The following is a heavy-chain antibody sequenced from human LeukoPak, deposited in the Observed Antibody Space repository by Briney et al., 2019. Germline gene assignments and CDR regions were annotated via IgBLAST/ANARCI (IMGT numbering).Heavy chain of an antibody. V-gene: IGHV3-7*03. CDR3: ARGRVPAALYYYYYGMDV. CDR2: IKQDGSEK. CDR1: GFTFSSYW. Sequence: PGGSLRLSCAASGFTFSSYWMSWVRQAPGKGLEWVANIKQDGSEKYYVDSVKGRFTISRDNAKNSLYLQMNSLRGEDTAVYYCARGRVPAALYYYYYGMDVWGKGTTVTVSS. J-gene: IGHJ6*04. D-gene: IGHD2-2*01.